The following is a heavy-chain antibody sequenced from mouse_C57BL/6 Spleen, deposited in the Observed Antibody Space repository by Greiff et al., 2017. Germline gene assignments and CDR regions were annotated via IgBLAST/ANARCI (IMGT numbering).Heavy chain of an antibody. CDR3: ARSRHGSSYGWYFDV. Sequence: QVQLKESGAELVRPGASVKLSCKASGYTFTDYYINWVKQRPGQGLEWIARIYPGSGNTNSNEKFKGKATLTAETSSSTAYMQLSSLTSEDSAVYFCARSRHGSSYGWYFDVWGTGTTVTVSS. CDR2: IYPGSGNT. V-gene: IGHV1-76*01. D-gene: IGHD1-1*01. CDR1: GYTFTDYY. J-gene: IGHJ1*03.